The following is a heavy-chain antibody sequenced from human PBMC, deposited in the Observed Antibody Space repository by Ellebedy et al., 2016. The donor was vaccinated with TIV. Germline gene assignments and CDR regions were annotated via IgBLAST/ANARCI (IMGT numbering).Heavy chain of an antibody. V-gene: IGHV3-74*01. J-gene: IGHJ4*02. CDR1: GFIFSNYW. Sequence: HTGGSLRLSCAASGFIFSNYWMHWVRQAPGKGLVWVSRINSDGSSTSYADSVKGRFTISRDNAKNTLYLQMNSLRAEDTAVYYCARDDVPGEDYFEYWGQGTLLTVSS. CDR3: ARDDVPGEDYFEY. CDR2: INSDGSST. D-gene: IGHD7-27*01.